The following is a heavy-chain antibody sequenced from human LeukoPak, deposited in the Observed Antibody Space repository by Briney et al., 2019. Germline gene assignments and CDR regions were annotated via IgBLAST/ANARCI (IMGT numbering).Heavy chain of an antibody. CDR1: GFTFSSYA. Sequence: GGSLRLSCAASGFTFSSYAMSWVRQAPGKGLEWVSAISGSGGSTYYADSVKGRFTISRDNSKNTLYLQMNSLRAEDTAVYYCAKDSPQYCFGSGSYYNVGYYYYYGMDVWGQGTTVTVSS. D-gene: IGHD3-10*01. V-gene: IGHV3-23*01. J-gene: IGHJ6*02. CDR3: AKDSPQYCFGSGSYYNVGYYYYYGMDV. CDR2: ISGSGGST.